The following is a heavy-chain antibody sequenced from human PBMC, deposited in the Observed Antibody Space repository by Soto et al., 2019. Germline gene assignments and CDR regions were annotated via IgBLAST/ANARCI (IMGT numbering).Heavy chain of an antibody. CDR2: IWYDGSNK. Sequence: QMQLVESGGGVVQPGRSLRLSCAASGFTFSSYGMHWVRQAPGKGLEWVAVIWYDGSNKYYADSVKGRFTISRDNSKNTLYLQMNSLRAEDTAVYYCASGGAGANPFDYWGQGTLVTVSS. CDR3: ASGGAGANPFDY. CDR1: GFTFSSYG. V-gene: IGHV3-33*01. J-gene: IGHJ4*02. D-gene: IGHD3-10*01.